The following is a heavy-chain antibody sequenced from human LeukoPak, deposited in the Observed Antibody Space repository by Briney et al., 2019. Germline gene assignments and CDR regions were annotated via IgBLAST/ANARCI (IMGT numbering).Heavy chain of an antibody. CDR1: GGSISSGGYY. D-gene: IGHD6-19*01. CDR3: ARVGSGWSLDY. Sequence: SETLSLTCTVSGGSISSGGYYWSWIRQHPGKGLEWIGYIYYSGSTYYNPSLKSRVTISVDTSKNQFSLKLSSVTAADTAVYYCARVGSGWSLDYWGQGTLVTVSS. J-gene: IGHJ4*02. CDR2: IYYSGST. V-gene: IGHV4-31*03.